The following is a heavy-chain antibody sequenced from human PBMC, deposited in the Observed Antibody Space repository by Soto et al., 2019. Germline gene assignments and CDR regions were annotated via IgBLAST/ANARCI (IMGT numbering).Heavy chain of an antibody. CDR3: AREGFTIFGVVLRGMDV. Sequence: PSETLSLTCTVSGGSISSYYWSWIRQPPGKGLEWIGYIYYSGSTNYNPSLKSRVTISVDTSKNQFSLKLSSVTAADTAVYYCAREGFTIFGVVLRGMDVWGQGTTVTVYS. CDR1: GGSISSYY. CDR2: IYYSGST. D-gene: IGHD3-3*01. V-gene: IGHV4-59*01. J-gene: IGHJ6*02.